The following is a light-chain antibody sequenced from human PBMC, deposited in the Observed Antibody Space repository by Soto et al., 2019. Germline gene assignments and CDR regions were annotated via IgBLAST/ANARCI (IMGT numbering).Light chain of an antibody. J-gene: IGKJ1*01. CDR3: QQYGTSTT. CDR2: DAS. CDR1: QSVRASY. Sequence: EIVLTQSPGTLSLSPGEGATLSCRASQSVRASYLAWYQQSPGQPPRLLIYDASTRAPGIPGRFSGSGSGTDFTPTIRRLEPEDFAVYYCQQYGTSTTFGQGTKVESK. V-gene: IGKV3-20*01.